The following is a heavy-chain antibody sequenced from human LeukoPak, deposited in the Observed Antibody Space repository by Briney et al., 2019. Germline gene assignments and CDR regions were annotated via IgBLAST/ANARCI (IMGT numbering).Heavy chain of an antibody. CDR2: VSGSGDST. J-gene: IGHJ4*02. D-gene: IGHD3-22*01. CDR1: GFTFSSYG. Sequence: GGSLRLSCAASGFTFSSYGMSWVRQAPGKGLEWVSGVSGSGDSTYYADSVKGRFTISRDNSKNTLYLQMNSLRAEDTAVYYCAKTLTMILVLRGGFDYWGQGALVTVSS. V-gene: IGHV3-23*01. CDR3: AKTLTMILVLRGGFDY.